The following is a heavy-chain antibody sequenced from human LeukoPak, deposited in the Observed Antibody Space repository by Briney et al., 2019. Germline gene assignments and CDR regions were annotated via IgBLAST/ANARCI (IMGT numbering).Heavy chain of an antibody. D-gene: IGHD3-22*01. CDR1: GGSISSSSYY. CDR3: ARDLSYYYDSSGFAFDI. J-gene: IGHJ3*02. V-gene: IGHV4-39*07. Sequence: SETLSLTCTVSGGSISSSSYYWGWIRQPPGKGLEWIGSIYYSGSTYYNPSLKSRVTISVDTSKNQFSLKLSSVTAADTAVYYCARDLSYYYDSSGFAFDIWGQGTMVTVSS. CDR2: IYYSGST.